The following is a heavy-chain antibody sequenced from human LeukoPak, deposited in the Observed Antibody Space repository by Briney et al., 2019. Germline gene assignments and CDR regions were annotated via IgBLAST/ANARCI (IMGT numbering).Heavy chain of an antibody. V-gene: IGHV4-34*01. CDR1: GGSFSGYY. Sequence: PSETLSLTCAVYGGSFSGYYWSWIRQPPGKGLEWIGEINHSGSTNYNPSLKSRVTISVDTSKNQFSLKLSSVTAADTAVYYCARGPTTVTYKWFDPWGQGTLVTVSS. J-gene: IGHJ5*02. CDR3: ARGPTTVTYKWFDP. D-gene: IGHD4-17*01. CDR2: INHSGST.